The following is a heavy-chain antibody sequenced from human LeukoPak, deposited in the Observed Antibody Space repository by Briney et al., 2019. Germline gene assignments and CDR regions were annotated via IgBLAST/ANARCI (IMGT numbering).Heavy chain of an antibody. D-gene: IGHD3-10*01. Sequence: SVKVSCKASGGTFSSYAISWVRQAPGQGLEWMGGIIPIFGTANYAQKFQGRVTITADKSTSTAYMELSSLRSEDTAVYYCARDRRPYYHGSGSYYRHDAFDIWGQGTMVTVSS. CDR3: ARDRRPYYHGSGSYYRHDAFDI. CDR1: GGTFSSYA. J-gene: IGHJ3*02. V-gene: IGHV1-69*06. CDR2: IIPIFGTA.